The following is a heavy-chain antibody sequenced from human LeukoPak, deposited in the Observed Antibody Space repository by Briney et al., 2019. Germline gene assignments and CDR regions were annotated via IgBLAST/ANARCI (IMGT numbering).Heavy chain of an antibody. CDR1: GGSFSGYY. Sequence: PSETLSLTCAVYGGSFSGYYWSWIRQPPGKVLEWIGEINHSGSSNYNPSLKSRVTISVDTSKNQFSLKLSSVTAADTAVYYCARGGSSWYYYYYYMDVWGKGTTVTVSS. CDR2: INHSGSS. D-gene: IGHD6-13*01. J-gene: IGHJ6*03. V-gene: IGHV4-34*01. CDR3: ARGGSSWYYYYYYMDV.